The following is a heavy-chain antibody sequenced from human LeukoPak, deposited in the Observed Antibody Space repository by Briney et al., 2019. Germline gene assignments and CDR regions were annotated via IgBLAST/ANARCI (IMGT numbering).Heavy chain of an antibody. J-gene: IGHJ4*02. CDR1: GGSISSYY. D-gene: IGHD1-26*01. V-gene: IGHV4-59*01. CDR3: ARVEGATTFDY. Sequence: SETLSLTCTVSGGSISSYYWSWIRQPPGKGLEWIGYIYYSGSTNYNPSLKSRVTISVDTSKNQFSPKLSSVTAADTAVYYCARVEGATTFDYWGQGTLVTVSS. CDR2: IYYSGST.